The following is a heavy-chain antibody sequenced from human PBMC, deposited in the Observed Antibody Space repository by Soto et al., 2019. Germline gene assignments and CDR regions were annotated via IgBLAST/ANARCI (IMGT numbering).Heavy chain of an antibody. CDR2: ISWNSGSI. Sequence: GGSLRLSCAASGFTFDDYAMHWVRQAPGKGLEWVSGISWNSGSIGYADSVKGRFTISRDNAKNSLYLQMNSLRAEDTALYYWAKVGYSSSGSRLAPREEVWFAPGGRGTRVPVPS. J-gene: IGHJ5*02. V-gene: IGHV3-9*01. D-gene: IGHD6-13*01. CDR1: GFTFDDYA. CDR3: AKVGYSSSGSRLAPREEVWFAP.